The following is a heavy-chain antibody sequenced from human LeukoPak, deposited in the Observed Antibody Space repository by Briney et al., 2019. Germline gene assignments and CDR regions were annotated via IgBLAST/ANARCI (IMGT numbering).Heavy chain of an antibody. J-gene: IGHJ6*02. CDR1: RFTFSSYW. CDR3: ATCSYFYGMDI. D-gene: IGHD2-15*01. V-gene: IGHV3-7*01. CDR2: IKQDGSEK. Sequence: GRSLRLSCAASRFTFSSYWMSWVRQAPGKGLEWVANIKQDGSEKYYVDSVEGRFTISRDNAKSLLYLQMNSLRAEDTAVYFCATCSYFYGMDIWGQGTTVTVSS.